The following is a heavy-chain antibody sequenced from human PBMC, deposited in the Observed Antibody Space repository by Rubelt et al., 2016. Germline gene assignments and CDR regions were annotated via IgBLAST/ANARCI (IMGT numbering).Heavy chain of an antibody. CDR2: ISAYNGKT. V-gene: IGHV1-18*01. CDR1: GYTFTSYG. CDR3: WRRDGYHWDDAFDI. D-gene: IGHD5-24*01. Sequence: QVQLVQSGAEVKKPGASVKVSCKASGYTFTSYGISWVRQAPGQGLEWMGWISAYNGKTNYAQKLPGRGTMTTGTSTSTAYMELRSLRSDDTGGYYCWRRDGYHWDDAFDIRGQGTMVTVSS. J-gene: IGHJ3*02.